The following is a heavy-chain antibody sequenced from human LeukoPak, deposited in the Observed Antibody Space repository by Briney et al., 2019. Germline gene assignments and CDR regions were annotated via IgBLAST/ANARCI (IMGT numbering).Heavy chain of an antibody. V-gene: IGHV1-2*02. CDR1: GYTFTGYY. J-gene: IGHJ4*02. CDR3: ARLASRAAAGSIPY. CDR2: INPNSGGT. D-gene: IGHD6-13*01. Sequence: GASVKVSCKASGYTFTGYYMHWVQQAPGQGLEWMGWINPNSGGTNYAQKFQGRVTMTRDTSISTAYMELSRLRSDDTAVYYCARLASRAAAGSIPYWGQGTLVTVSS.